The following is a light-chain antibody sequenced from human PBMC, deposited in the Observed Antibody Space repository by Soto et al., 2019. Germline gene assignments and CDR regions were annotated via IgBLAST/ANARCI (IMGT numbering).Light chain of an antibody. V-gene: IGLV2-11*01. CDR3: CSYAGSRYV. CDR2: DVS. CDR1: SSDVGGYNY. Sequence: QSVLAQPRSVSGSPGQSVTISCTGTSSDVGGYNYVSWYQQHPGKAPKLMIYDVSKRPSGVPDRFSGSKSGSTASLTISGLQAEDEADYYCCSYAGSRYVFGTGTKVT. J-gene: IGLJ1*01.